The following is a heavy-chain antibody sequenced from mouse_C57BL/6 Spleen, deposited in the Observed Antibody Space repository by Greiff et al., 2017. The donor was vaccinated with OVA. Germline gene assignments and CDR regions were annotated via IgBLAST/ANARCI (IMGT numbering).Heavy chain of an antibody. CDR2: IYPGSGNT. CDR1: GYTFTDYY. J-gene: IGHJ4*01. Sequence: QVQLKESGAELVRPGASVKLSCKASGYTFTDYYINWVKQRPGQGLEWIARIYPGSGNTYYNEKFKGKATLTAEKSSSTAYMQLSSLTSEDSAVYFCARTGDLYAMDYWGQGTSVTVSS. V-gene: IGHV1-76*01. CDR3: ARTGDLYAMDY.